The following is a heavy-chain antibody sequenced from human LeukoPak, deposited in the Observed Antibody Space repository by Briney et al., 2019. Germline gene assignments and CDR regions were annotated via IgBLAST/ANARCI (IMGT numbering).Heavy chain of an antibody. CDR3: ARGFSARALVLGAFDI. V-gene: IGHV4-61*02. D-gene: IGHD2-8*01. Sequence: SQTLSLTCTVSGGSISSGSYYWSWIRQPAGKGLEWIGRIYTSGSTNYNPSLKSRVTISVDTSKNQFSLKLSSVTAADTAVYYCARGFSARALVLGAFDIWGQGTMVTVSS. J-gene: IGHJ3*02. CDR2: IYTSGST. CDR1: GGSISSGSYY.